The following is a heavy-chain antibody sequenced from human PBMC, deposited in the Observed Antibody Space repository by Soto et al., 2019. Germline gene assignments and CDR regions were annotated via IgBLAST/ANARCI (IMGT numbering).Heavy chain of an antibody. CDR3: ARTPYSGYDWGEYYYYGMDV. D-gene: IGHD5-12*01. V-gene: IGHV1-69*01. J-gene: IGHJ6*02. CDR1: GGTFSSYA. Sequence: QVQLVQSGAEVKKPGSSVKVSCKASGGTFSSYAISWVRQAPGQGLEWMGGIIPIFGTANYAQKVQGRVTITADESTSTAYMELSSLRSEDTAVYYCARTPYSGYDWGEYYYYGMDVWGQGTTVTVSS. CDR2: IIPIFGTA.